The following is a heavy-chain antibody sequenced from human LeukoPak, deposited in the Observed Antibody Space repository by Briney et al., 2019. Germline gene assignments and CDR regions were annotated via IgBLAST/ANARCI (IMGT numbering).Heavy chain of an antibody. CDR2: IYHSGST. Sequence: SETLSLTCTVSGYSISSGYYWGWIRQPPGKGLEWIGSIYHSGSTYYKPSLKSRVTISVDTSKNQFSLKLSSVTAADTAVYYCARTMYYYDSSGYYAYFDLWGRGTLVTVSS. CDR3: ARTMYYYDSSGYYAYFDL. CDR1: GYSISSGYY. J-gene: IGHJ2*01. V-gene: IGHV4-38-2*02. D-gene: IGHD3-22*01.